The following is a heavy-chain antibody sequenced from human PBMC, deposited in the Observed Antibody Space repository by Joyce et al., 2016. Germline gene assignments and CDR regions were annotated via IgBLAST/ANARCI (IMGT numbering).Heavy chain of an antibody. CDR1: GYSFTTYW. D-gene: IGHD4-11*01. Sequence: EVHLVQSGAELRKAGEPLRISCKVSGYSFTTYWINWVRQMPGKGLEGMGRIVPSDSYANYSPSVQGHVSMSVDTSISTAYLQWTSLEASDTAMYYCARGRPHYCSTAMCANTFDPWGQGTLVTVSS. J-gene: IGHJ5*02. V-gene: IGHV5-10-1*03. CDR3: ARGRPHYCSTAMCANTFDP. CDR2: IVPSDSYA.